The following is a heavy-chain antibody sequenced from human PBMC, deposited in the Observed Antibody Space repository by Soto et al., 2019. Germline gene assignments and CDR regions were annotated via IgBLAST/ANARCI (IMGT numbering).Heavy chain of an antibody. D-gene: IGHD3-16*01. Sequence: SETVSLTCAFPCYSISSGYYWGWIRQPPGKGLEWIGSIYHSGSTYYNPSLKSRVTISVDTSKNQFSLKLSSVTAADTAVYYCAYRLFGSGHDYWGQGTLVTVSS. CDR1: CYSISSGYY. CDR2: IYHSGST. CDR3: AYRLFGSGHDY. V-gene: IGHV4-38-2*01. J-gene: IGHJ4*02.